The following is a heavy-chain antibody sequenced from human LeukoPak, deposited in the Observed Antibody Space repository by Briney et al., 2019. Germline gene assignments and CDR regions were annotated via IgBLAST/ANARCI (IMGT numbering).Heavy chain of an antibody. D-gene: IGHD6-19*01. Sequence: SETLSLTCTVSGDPISSGYYWGWIRQPPGKGLEWIGSIYHSGSTYYNPSLKSRVTISLDTSKNQFFLELSSVTAADTAVYYCARDVEAGFNLNSGGRYFGTTYYFDYWGQGTLVTVSS. CDR2: IYHSGST. CDR3: ARDVEAGFNLNSGGRYFGTTYYFDY. V-gene: IGHV4-38-2*02. J-gene: IGHJ4*02. CDR1: GDPISSGYY.